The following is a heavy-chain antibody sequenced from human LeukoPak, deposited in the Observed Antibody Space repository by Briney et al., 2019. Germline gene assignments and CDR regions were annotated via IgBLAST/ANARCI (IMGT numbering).Heavy chain of an antibody. Sequence: GGSLRLSCAASGFTLINYDMNGVRQAPGKGLEGVSYISSSSSIIYYADSVQGRFTISRDTAKNSLYLQMNSLRAEDTAVYYCARSIDIDYWGQGTLVTVSS. D-gene: IGHD2-21*01. J-gene: IGHJ4*02. V-gene: IGHV3-48*01. CDR2: ISSSSSII. CDR1: GFTLINYD. CDR3: ARSIDIDY.